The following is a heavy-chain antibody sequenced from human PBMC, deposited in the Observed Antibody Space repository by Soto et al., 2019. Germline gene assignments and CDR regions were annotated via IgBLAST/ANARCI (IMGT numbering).Heavy chain of an antibody. J-gene: IGHJ3*02. CDR3: AREEGIAAAGTTRNAFDI. CDR1: GGSISSGGYY. Sequence: SETLSLTCTVSGGSISSGGYYWSWIRQHPGKGLEWIGYIYYSGSTYYNPSLKSRVTISVDTSKNQFSLKLSSVTAADTAVYYCAREEGIAAAGTTRNAFDIWGQGTMVTVSS. D-gene: IGHD6-13*01. V-gene: IGHV4-31*03. CDR2: IYYSGST.